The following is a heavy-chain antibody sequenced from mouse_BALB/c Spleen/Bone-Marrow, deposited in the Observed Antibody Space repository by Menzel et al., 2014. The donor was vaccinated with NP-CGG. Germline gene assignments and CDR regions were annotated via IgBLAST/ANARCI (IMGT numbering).Heavy chain of an antibody. CDR2: INPYNDGT. Sequence: VQLKESGPELVKPGASVKMSCKASGYTFTSYIMHWVKQKPGQGLEWIGYINPYNDGTKYNEKFKGKATLTSDKSSSTAYMELSSLTSEDSAVYYCARRWLPYAMDYWGQGTSVTDSS. D-gene: IGHD2-3*01. CDR1: GYTFTSYI. CDR3: ARRWLPYAMDY. J-gene: IGHJ4*01. V-gene: IGHV1-14*01.